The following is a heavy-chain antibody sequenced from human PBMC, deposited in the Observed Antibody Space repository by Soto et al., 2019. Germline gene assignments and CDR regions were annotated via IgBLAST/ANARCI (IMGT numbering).Heavy chain of an antibody. CDR1: GYTFTAYH. CDR2: INPKFGDT. CDR3: ARNMDYYYGRGSGNGHGV. V-gene: IGHV1-2*02. D-gene: IGHD3-10*02. Sequence: QVQLVQSGAEVKEPGDSVRVSCEASGYTFTAYHIHWVRQAPGQGLEWMGWINPKFGDTTYAQDFKGRVSMNRDMSISTVYMELSRLTSDDTAIYYCARNMDYYYGRGSGNGHGVWGQGTTVTVFS. J-gene: IGHJ6*02.